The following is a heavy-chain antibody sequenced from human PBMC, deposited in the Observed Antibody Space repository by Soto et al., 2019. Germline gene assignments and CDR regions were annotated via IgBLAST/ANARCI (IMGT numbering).Heavy chain of an antibody. V-gene: IGHV3-7*03. D-gene: IGHD5-12*01. J-gene: IGHJ6*02. Sequence: EVQLVESGGGLVQPGGSLRLSCAASGFTFSSYWMSWVRQAPGKGLEWVANIKQDGSEKYYVDSVKGRFTISRDNAKNSLYLQMNSLRAEDTAVYYCRYVYYYYGMDVWGQGTTVTVSS. CDR2: IKQDGSEK. CDR1: GFTFSSYW. CDR3: RYVYYYYGMDV.